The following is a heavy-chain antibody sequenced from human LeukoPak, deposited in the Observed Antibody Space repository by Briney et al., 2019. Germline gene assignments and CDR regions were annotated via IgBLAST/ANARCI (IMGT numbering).Heavy chain of an antibody. V-gene: IGHV4-59*01. CDR1: GGSISGYY. CDR3: ARGCQGMRYTFDQ. Sequence: SETLSLTCTVSGGSISGYYWSWIRQPPGKGLEWIAYIHHSGSTNYSPSLKSRVTISLDTSKNQVSLILSSVTAADTAIYYCARGCQGMRYTFDQWGQGTVVTVSS. CDR2: IHHSGST. J-gene: IGHJ4*02. D-gene: IGHD5-12*01.